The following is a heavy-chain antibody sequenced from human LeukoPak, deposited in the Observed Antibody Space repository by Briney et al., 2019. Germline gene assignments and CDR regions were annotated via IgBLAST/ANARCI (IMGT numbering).Heavy chain of an antibody. J-gene: IGHJ4*02. D-gene: IGHD3-10*01. V-gene: IGHV4-4*07. Sequence: SETLSLTCTVSGGSISSYYWSWIRQPAGKGLEWIGRIYGSGNTNYNPSLKSRVTMSVNTSKNQFSLKLSSVTAADTAVYYCARAPITLAGFDYWGQGTPVTVSS. CDR3: ARAPITLAGFDY. CDR1: GGSISSYY. CDR2: IYGSGNT.